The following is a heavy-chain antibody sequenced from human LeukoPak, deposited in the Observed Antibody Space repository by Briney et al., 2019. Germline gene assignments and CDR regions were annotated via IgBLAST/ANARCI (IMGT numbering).Heavy chain of an antibody. Sequence: RESLKISCKGSGYSFTSYWIGWVRQMPGKGLEWMGIIYPADSDTRYSPSFQGQVTISADKSISTAYLHWSSLKASDTAMFYCARRPHCSSASCYWYFDLWGRGTLVTVSS. D-gene: IGHD2-2*01. CDR1: GYSFTSYW. V-gene: IGHV5-51*01. CDR2: IYPADSDT. J-gene: IGHJ2*01. CDR3: ARRPHCSSASCYWYFDL.